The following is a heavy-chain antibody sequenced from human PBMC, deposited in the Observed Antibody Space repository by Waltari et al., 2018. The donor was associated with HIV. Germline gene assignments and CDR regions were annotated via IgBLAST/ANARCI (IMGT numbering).Heavy chain of an antibody. CDR1: GLPFRNYA. Sequence: EVQLLEVGGGLVQPGGSLRLSCAASGLPFRNYALNWVRQAPGKGLEWVSAISGRGGSTHYADSVKGRFSISRDNSKNTLYLQMNSLRPEDMAIYYCAKGGRAVAGNWFDPWGQGTLVTVSS. J-gene: IGHJ5*02. CDR2: ISGRGGST. D-gene: IGHD6-19*01. CDR3: AKGGRAVAGNWFDP. V-gene: IGHV3-23*01.